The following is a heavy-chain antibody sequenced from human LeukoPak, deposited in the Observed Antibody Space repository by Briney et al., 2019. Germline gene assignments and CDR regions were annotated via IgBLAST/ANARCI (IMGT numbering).Heavy chain of an antibody. CDR1: GDSISSSDYY. CDR3: ARQTGSGLFILP. J-gene: IGHJ4*02. Sequence: SETLSLTCTVSGDSISSSDYYWAWIRQPPGKGLEWIGNIYYNGNTYYNSSLKSRVTISIDTSKKQFSLRLTSVTAADTAVYYCARQTGSGLFILPGGQGTLVTVSS. D-gene: IGHD3/OR15-3a*01. CDR2: IYYNGNT. V-gene: IGHV4-39*01.